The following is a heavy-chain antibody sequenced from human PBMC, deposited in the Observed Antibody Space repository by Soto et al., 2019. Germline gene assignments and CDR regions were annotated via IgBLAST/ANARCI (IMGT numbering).Heavy chain of an antibody. J-gene: IGHJ6*02. CDR3: ARDNDRLQLGGNYYYILDV. Sequence: QVQLVQSGAEMKEPGSSVKVSCKTSGGTFSSSAISWLRQAPGQGLEWMGGIIPLFRTPDYAQKFQGRVTIAAAESTSTAYVELSSLRSEDTAVYYCARDNDRLQLGGNYYYILDVWGQGTTITVSS. D-gene: IGHD4-4*01. CDR2: IIPLFRTP. V-gene: IGHV1-69*12. CDR1: GGTFSSSA.